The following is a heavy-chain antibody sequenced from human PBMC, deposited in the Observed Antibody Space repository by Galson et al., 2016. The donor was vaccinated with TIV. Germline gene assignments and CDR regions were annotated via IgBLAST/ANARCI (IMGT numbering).Heavy chain of an antibody. Sequence: QSGAEVKKPGESLKISCKASGYRFTSYWIAWVRQVPGKGLEWVGVVNTGGSIIRYSPPFQGQVTISSDRSINTAYLQWISLKASDTATYYCARQYDFGDYRGDAFDIWGQGTVVTVSS. CDR3: ARQYDFGDYRGDAFDI. D-gene: IGHD4-17*01. CDR1: GYRFTSYW. CDR2: VNTGGSII. V-gene: IGHV5-51*03. J-gene: IGHJ3*02.